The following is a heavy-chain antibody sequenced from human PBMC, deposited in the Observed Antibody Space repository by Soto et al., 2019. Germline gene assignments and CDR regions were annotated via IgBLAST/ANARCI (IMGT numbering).Heavy chain of an antibody. D-gene: IGHD6-13*01. V-gene: IGHV4-34*01. CDR2: INHSGST. CDR1: GGSFSGYY. Sequence: PSETLSLPCAVCGGSFSGYYCSWIRQPPGKGLEWIGEINHSGSTNYNPSLKSRVTISVDTSKNQFSLKLSSVTAADTAVYYCARGGPSSIWYRGYSYYYGMDVLGQGTMVTVCS. J-gene: IGHJ6*02. CDR3: ARGGPSSIWYRGYSYYYGMDV.